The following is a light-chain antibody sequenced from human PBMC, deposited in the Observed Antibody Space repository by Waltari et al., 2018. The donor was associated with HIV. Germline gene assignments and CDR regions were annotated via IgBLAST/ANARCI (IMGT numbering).Light chain of an antibody. CDR3: QQYETNPYT. Sequence: DIQMTQSPSTLSPSVGDRVTITCRASQTVNRWLAWFQQRPGKAPKLLIYQASNLQHGVPSRFSGSGSGTEFTLTISSLQPDDSATYYCQQYETNPYTFGQGTKLQIK. CDR1: QTVNRW. CDR2: QAS. V-gene: IGKV1-5*03. J-gene: IGKJ2*01.